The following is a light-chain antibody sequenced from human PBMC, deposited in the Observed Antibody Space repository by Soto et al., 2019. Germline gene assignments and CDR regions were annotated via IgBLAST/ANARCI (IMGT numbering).Light chain of an antibody. CDR2: TAF. V-gene: IGKV1-39*01. CDR1: QSISGY. CDR3: LQTYSTPGT. Sequence: DLPMTQSPSSLSASVGDRVTITCRASQSISGYLNWYQQKPGRAPNLLIYTAFSLQSGVPSRFSGSASGTDFTLTISSLQPEDFATYYCLQTYSTPGTFGQGTKLEIK. J-gene: IGKJ2*02.